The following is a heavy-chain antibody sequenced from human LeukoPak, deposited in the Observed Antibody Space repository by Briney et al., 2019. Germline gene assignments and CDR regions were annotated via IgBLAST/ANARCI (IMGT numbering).Heavy chain of an antibody. D-gene: IGHD7-27*01. CDR3: ARGPPNWGMVGY. J-gene: IGHJ4*02. CDR1: GYTFTSFD. CDR2: IKSNNGHT. Sequence: GASVKVSCKASGYTFTSFDFNWVRQATGQGLEWMGWIKSNNGHTGYAQKFQGRVTMTRDTSIITAYMELSSLTFEDTAVYYCARGPPNWGMVGYWGQGTLVTVSS. V-gene: IGHV1-8*01.